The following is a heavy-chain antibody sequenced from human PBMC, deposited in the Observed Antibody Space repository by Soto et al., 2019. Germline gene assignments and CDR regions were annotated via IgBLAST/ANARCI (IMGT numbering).Heavy chain of an antibody. Sequence: VQLVESGGGLVQPGGSLRLSCAASGFIFRSYWMSWVRQAPGKGLEWVANINQDGSEKYYVDSVRGRFIISRDNAENSLYLQMNSLRAEDTAVYYCARDGVAAGLYFDNWGQGTLVTVSS. J-gene: IGHJ4*02. D-gene: IGHD2-15*01. V-gene: IGHV3-7*01. CDR3: ARDGVAAGLYFDN. CDR2: INQDGSEK. CDR1: GFIFRSYW.